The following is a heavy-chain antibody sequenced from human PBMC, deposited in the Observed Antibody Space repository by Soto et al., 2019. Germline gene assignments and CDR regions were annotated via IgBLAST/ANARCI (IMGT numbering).Heavy chain of an antibody. D-gene: IGHD5-12*01. J-gene: IGHJ3*01. CDR2: INAGNGNT. V-gene: IGHV1-3*01. CDR1: GYTFTSYA. CDR3: ARDLATMTHDAFGL. Sequence: ASVKVSCKASGYTFTSYAMHWVRQAPGRRLEWMGWINAGNGNTKYSQKFQGRVTITRDTSASTAYMELSSLRSEDTAVYYCARDLATMTHDAFGLWGQGTMVTVSS.